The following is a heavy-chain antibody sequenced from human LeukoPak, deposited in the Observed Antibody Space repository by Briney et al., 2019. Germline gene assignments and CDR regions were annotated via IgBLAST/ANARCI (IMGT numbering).Heavy chain of an antibody. CDR2: ITSRNSYT. Sequence: PGGSLRLSCVASGFTFSDYHMNWIRQAPGKGLEWLSHITSRNSYTNYADSVKGRFTILRDNAKNSLYLQMNSLSVEDTAVYYCAKVGRYYGSGSYSAFDIWGQGTMVTVSS. CDR1: GFTFSDYH. V-gene: IGHV3-11*06. D-gene: IGHD3-10*01. J-gene: IGHJ3*02. CDR3: AKVGRYYGSGSYSAFDI.